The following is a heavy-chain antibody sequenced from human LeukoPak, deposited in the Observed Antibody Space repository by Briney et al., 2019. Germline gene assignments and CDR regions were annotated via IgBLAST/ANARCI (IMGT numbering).Heavy chain of an antibody. Sequence: SETLSLTCTVSGGSICSSSYYWGWIRQPPGKGLEWIGSIYYSGSTYYNPSLKSRVTISVDTSKNQFSLKLSSVTAADTAVYYCARRRVGASNYFDYWGQGTLVTVSS. D-gene: IGHD1-26*01. V-gene: IGHV4-39*01. J-gene: IGHJ4*02. CDR2: IYYSGST. CDR1: GGSICSSSYY. CDR3: ARRRVGASNYFDY.